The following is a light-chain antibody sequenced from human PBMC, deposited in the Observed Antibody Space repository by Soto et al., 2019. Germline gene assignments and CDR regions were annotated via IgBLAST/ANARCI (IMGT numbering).Light chain of an antibody. Sequence: QSALTQPASVSGSPGQSITISCTGSSSSVGSYRLVSWYQCHPGKVPKLTIYEGSKRPSGVSNRFSGSEPGNTASLTISGLQAEDEADDYCCSSAPSRTVVFGTGTKLTVL. J-gene: IGLJ1*01. CDR1: SSSVGSYRL. V-gene: IGLV2-23*01. CDR2: EGS. CDR3: CSSAPSRTVV.